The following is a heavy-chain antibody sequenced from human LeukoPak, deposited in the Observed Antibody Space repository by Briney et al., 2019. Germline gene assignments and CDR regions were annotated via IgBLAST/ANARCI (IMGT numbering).Heavy chain of an antibody. CDR3: ARDLYRIVVVPHYFDY. D-gene: IGHD3-22*01. J-gene: IGHJ4*01. V-gene: IGHV3-7*01. CDR1: GFTFSSYW. Sequence: GGSLRLSCAASGFTFSSYWMSWVRQAPGKGLEWVANIKQDGSEKYYVDSVKGRFTISRDNAKNSLYLQMNSLRAEDTAVYYCARDLYRIVVVPHYFDYWGHGTLVTVSS. CDR2: IKQDGSEK.